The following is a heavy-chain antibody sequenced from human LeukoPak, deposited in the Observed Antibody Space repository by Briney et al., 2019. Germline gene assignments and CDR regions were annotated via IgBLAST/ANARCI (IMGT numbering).Heavy chain of an antibody. CDR2: IWYDGSNR. CDR3: VKESRVVRGVIMDAFDM. Sequence: GGSLRLSCAASGFTFSSYGMHWVRQAPGKGLEWVAVIWYDGSNRYYADSVKGRFTISRDNSKNTVYLQMSSLRAEDTAVYYCVKESRVVRGVIMDAFDMWGQGTMVTVSS. V-gene: IGHV3-30*02. D-gene: IGHD3-10*01. J-gene: IGHJ3*02. CDR1: GFTFSSYG.